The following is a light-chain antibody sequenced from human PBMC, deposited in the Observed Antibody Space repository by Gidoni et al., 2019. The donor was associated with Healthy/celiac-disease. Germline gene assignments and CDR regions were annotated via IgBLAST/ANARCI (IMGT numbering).Light chain of an antibody. V-gene: IGKV1-39*01. J-gene: IGKJ1*01. CDR3: QQSYSTPWT. CDR1: QSSSSY. Sequence: DIQMTHSPSPLSASVGDRVTITCRASQSSSSYLNWYQQNPGKPPKLLIYAASSLQSGVPSRFSGSGSGTDFTLNISSLQAEDFATYYCQQSYSTPWTFGQGTKVEIK. CDR2: AAS.